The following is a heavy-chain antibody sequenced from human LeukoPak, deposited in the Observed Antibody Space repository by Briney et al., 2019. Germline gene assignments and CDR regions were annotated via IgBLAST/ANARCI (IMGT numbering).Heavy chain of an antibody. J-gene: IGHJ5*02. CDR3: ARDRTPLEDQSPLGQLDP. Sequence: GASVKVCCKASGYTFTSYYMHWVRQAPGQGLEWMGIINPSGGSTSYAQKFQGRVTMTRDMSTSTVYMELSSLRSEDTVVYYCARDRTPLEDQSPLGQLDPWGQGTLVTVSS. V-gene: IGHV1-46*01. D-gene: IGHD2-15*01. CDR1: GYTFTSYY. CDR2: INPSGGST.